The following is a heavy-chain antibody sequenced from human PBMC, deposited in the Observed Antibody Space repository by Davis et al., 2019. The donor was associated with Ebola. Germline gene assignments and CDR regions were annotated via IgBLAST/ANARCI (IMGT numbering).Heavy chain of an antibody. D-gene: IGHD5-24*01. CDR2: IKQDGSEK. CDR3: ARERRWLQREYYFDY. CDR1: GFTFSSYS. J-gene: IGHJ4*02. V-gene: IGHV3-7*03. Sequence: GESLKISCAASGFTFSSYSMNWVRQAPGKGLEWVANIKQDGSEKYYVDSVKGRFTISRDNAKNSLYLQMNSLRAEDTAVYYCARERRWLQREYYFDYWGQGTLVTVSS.